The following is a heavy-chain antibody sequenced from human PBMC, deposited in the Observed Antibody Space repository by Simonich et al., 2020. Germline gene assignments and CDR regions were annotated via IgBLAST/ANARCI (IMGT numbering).Heavy chain of an antibody. Sequence: QVQLQESGPGLVKPSETLSLTCTVSGGSISSYYWSWIRQPAGKGLEWIGRIYTSGSTNYNPSHKSRVTISGDKSKNQFSLELSSVTAADTAVYYCARGAYSSSSGDYWGQGTLVTVSS. J-gene: IGHJ4*02. CDR2: IYTSGST. V-gene: IGHV4-4*07. D-gene: IGHD6-6*01. CDR3: ARGAYSSSSGDY. CDR1: GGSISSYY.